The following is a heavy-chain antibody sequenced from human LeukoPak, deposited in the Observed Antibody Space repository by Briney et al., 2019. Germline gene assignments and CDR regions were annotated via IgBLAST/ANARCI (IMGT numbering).Heavy chain of an antibody. CDR1: GYAFTSYD. CDR3: ARGRVPWTIVGATERGFGWFDP. CDR2: MNPNSGNT. Sequence: ASVKVSCKASGYAFTSYDINWVRQATGQGLEWMGWMNPNSGNTGYAQKFQGRVNITKNTSISTAYMELSSLRSEDTAVYYCARGRVPWTIVGATERGFGWFDPWGQGTLVTVSS. D-gene: IGHD1-26*01. V-gene: IGHV1-8*03. J-gene: IGHJ5*02.